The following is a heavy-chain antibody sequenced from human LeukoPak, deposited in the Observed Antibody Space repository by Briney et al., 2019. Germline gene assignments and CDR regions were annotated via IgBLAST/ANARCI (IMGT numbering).Heavy chain of an antibody. V-gene: IGHV1-2*02. CDR1: GYTFTGYY. D-gene: IGHD3-22*01. Sequence: ASVKVSCKASGYTFTGYYMHWVRQAPGQGLEWMGWINPNSGGTNYAQKFQGRVTMTRDTSISTAYMELSRLRSDDTAVYYCAKTTGNSGYYGRYYFDYWGQGTLVTVSS. CDR2: INPNSGGT. J-gene: IGHJ4*02. CDR3: AKTTGNSGYYGRYYFDY.